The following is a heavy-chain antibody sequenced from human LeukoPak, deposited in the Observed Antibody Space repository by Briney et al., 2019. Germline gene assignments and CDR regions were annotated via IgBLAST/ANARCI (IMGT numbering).Heavy chain of an antibody. Sequence: GGSLRLSCAASGFTFSSYWMHWVRQAPGKGLVWVSRINSDGSSTSYADSVKGRFTISRDNAKNTLYLQMNSLRAEDTAVYYCARGDPQYYETYWGQGTLVTVSS. D-gene: IGHD3-3*01. CDR3: ARGDPQYYETY. V-gene: IGHV3-74*01. CDR1: GFTFSSYW. CDR2: INSDGSST. J-gene: IGHJ4*02.